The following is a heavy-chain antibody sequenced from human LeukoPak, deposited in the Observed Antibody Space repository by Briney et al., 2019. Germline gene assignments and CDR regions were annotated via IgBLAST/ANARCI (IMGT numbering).Heavy chain of an antibody. Sequence: SETLSLTCTVSGGAISSYSWSWIRQFPGKGLEWIGYIYYSGSTNYNPSLKSRVTISVDTSKNQFSLKLSSVTAADTAVYYCARDYSYGYADYWGQGTLVIVSS. V-gene: IGHV4-59*01. J-gene: IGHJ4*02. CDR1: GGAISSYS. CDR2: IYYSGST. CDR3: ARDYSYGYADY. D-gene: IGHD5-18*01.